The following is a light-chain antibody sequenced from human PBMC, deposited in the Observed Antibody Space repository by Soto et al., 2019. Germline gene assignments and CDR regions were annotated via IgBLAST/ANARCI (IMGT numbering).Light chain of an antibody. Sequence: EIVLTQSPDTLSLSPGERATLSCRASQHVSSTYLAWYQQRLGQAPRLLIYGTSCRATGIPDRFSGTGSGTDFTLTISRLEAEDVAMYYCQQYGDSPRTFGQGTKVEI. CDR2: GTS. CDR1: QHVSSTY. CDR3: QQYGDSPRT. V-gene: IGKV3-20*01. J-gene: IGKJ1*01.